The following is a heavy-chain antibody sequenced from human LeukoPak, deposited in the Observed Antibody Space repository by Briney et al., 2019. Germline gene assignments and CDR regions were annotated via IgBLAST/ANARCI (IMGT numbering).Heavy chain of an antibody. Sequence: GASVKVSCKASGYTFTGYYMHWVRQAPGQGLEWMGWINPNSGGTNYAQKFQGRVTMTRDTSISTAYMELSRLRSDDTAVYYCARDGEEYNWNSDAFDIWGQGTMVTVSS. V-gene: IGHV1-2*02. J-gene: IGHJ3*02. CDR1: GYTFTGYY. CDR2: INPNSGGT. D-gene: IGHD1-20*01. CDR3: ARDGEEYNWNSDAFDI.